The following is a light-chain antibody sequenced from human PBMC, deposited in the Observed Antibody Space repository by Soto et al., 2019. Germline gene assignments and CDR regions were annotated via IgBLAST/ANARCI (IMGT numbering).Light chain of an antibody. CDR3: QQYEAYPLT. CDR1: QSISSW. CDR2: KAS. V-gene: IGKV1-5*03. Sequence: DIQLTQSPSTLSASVGDRATITCRASQSISSWLAWYQQKPGKAPNLLVYKASSLESGVPSRFSGSGSGTEFTLTISTLQPDDFATYYCQQYEAYPLTFGGGTKVEI. J-gene: IGKJ4*01.